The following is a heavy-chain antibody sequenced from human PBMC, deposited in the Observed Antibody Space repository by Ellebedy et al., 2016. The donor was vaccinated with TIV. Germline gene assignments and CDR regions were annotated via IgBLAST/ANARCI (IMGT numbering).Heavy chain of an antibody. CDR1: GFTFGSYA. CDR2: VSISGGST. D-gene: IGHD3-22*01. Sequence: GESLKISCAASGFTFGSYAMTWVRQAPGKGLEWVSTVSISGGSTHYADSVKGRFTISRDNSKYTLFLQLNSLRVEDTAIYYCAKILDSYYTSVDYWGQGTLVTVSS. J-gene: IGHJ4*02. V-gene: IGHV3-23*01. CDR3: AKILDSYYTSVDY.